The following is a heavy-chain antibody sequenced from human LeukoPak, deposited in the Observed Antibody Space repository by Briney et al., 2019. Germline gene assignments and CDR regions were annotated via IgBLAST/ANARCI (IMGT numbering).Heavy chain of an antibody. CDR3: AREEAAGTLDY. CDR2: IYYSGST. D-gene: IGHD6-13*01. CDR1: GGSISSSSYY. J-gene: IGHJ4*02. Sequence: PSETLSLTCTVSGGSISSSSYYWGWIRQPPGKGLEWIGSIYYSGSTYYNPSLKSRATIPVDTSKNQFSLKLSSVTAADTAVYYCAREEAAGTLDYWGQGTLVTVSS. V-gene: IGHV4-39*07.